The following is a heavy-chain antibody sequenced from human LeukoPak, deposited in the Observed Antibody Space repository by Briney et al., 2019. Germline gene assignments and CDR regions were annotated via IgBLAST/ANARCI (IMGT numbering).Heavy chain of an antibody. CDR1: GYTFTSYG. V-gene: IGHV1-18*01. Sequence: GASVKVSCKASGYTFTSYGISWVRQAPGQGLEWMGWISAYNGNTNYAQKLQGRVTMTTDTSTSTAYMELRSLRSDDTAVYYCASGWEGYYYYGMDVWGQGTTVTVSS. CDR3: ASGWEGYYYYGMDV. CDR2: ISAYNGNT. J-gene: IGHJ6*02. D-gene: IGHD1-26*01.